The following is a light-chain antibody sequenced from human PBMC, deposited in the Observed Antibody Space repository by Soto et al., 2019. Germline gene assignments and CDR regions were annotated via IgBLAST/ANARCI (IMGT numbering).Light chain of an antibody. CDR1: SSDVGGYNY. Sequence: SVLTQPPSASGSPGQSVTISCTGTSSDVGGYNYVSWYQQHPGKVPKLIIFEVSQRPSGVPDRYSGSKSGNTASLTVSGLQAEDEADYYCSSYAGSVYVFGTGTKVTV. J-gene: IGLJ1*01. CDR2: EVS. V-gene: IGLV2-8*01. CDR3: SSYAGSVYV.